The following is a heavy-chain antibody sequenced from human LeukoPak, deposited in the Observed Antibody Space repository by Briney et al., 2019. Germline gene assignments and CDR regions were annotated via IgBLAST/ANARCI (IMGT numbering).Heavy chain of an antibody. Sequence: PGGSLRLSCAASGFTFTTSAMTWVRQAPGKGLEWVSAISGSGGHTDYADSVKGRFTISRDNSKNTLYLQVNSLKTDDTAVYYCAKMVQLWSAIDFGGEGTLVTVSS. J-gene: IGHJ4*02. CDR2: ISGSGGHT. V-gene: IGHV3-23*01. CDR3: AKMVQLWSAIDF. CDR1: GFTFTTSA. D-gene: IGHD5-18*01.